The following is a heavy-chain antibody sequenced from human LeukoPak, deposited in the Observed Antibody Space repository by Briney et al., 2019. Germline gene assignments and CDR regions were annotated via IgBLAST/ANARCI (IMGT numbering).Heavy chain of an antibody. J-gene: IGHJ6*02. CDR2: ISSSSSYI. D-gene: IGHD3-10*01. V-gene: IGHV3-21*04. Sequence: PGGSLRLSCAASGFTFSSYSMNWVRQAPGKGLEWVSSISSSSSYIYYADSVKGRFTISRDNAKKSVYLQMNSLGAEDTAVYYCANLFFGAGVDVWGQGTTVTVSS. CDR1: GFTFSSYS. CDR3: ANLFFGAGVDV.